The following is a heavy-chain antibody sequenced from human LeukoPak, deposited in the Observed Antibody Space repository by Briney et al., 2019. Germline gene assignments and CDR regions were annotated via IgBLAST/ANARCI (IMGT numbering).Heavy chain of an antibody. D-gene: IGHD6-19*01. CDR1: GGSISSGGYY. Sequence: PSQTLSLTCTVSGGSISSGGYYWSWIRQHPGKGLEWIGYIYYSGSTYYNPSLKSRVTISVDTSKNQFSLKLSSVTAADTAVYYCARGRLTSGWFFDYWGQGTLVTVSS. CDR3: ARGRLTSGWFFDY. V-gene: IGHV4-31*03. J-gene: IGHJ4*02. CDR2: IYYSGST.